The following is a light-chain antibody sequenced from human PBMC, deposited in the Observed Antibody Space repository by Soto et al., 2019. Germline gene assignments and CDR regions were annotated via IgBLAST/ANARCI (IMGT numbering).Light chain of an antibody. CDR1: QSVSTY. J-gene: IGKJ5*01. CDR2: DAS. V-gene: IGKV3-11*01. CDR3: QQYGSSPIT. Sequence: EIVLTQSPGTLSLSPGERATLSCRASQSVSTYLAWYQQKPGQAPRLLIYDASNRVTGIPARFRGSGSGTDFTLTISSLEPDDFAVYYCQQYGSSPITFGQGTRLEIK.